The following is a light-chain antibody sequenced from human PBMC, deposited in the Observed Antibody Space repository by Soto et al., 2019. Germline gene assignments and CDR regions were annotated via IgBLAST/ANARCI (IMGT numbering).Light chain of an antibody. J-gene: IGLJ1*01. CDR1: SSDIGGYNF. V-gene: IGLV2-14*01. Sequence: QSVLTQPASVSGSPGQSITISCTGTSSDIGGYNFVSWYHQHPVKAPKLMIYEVSNRPSGVSDRFSCSKSVNTASLTISGLQAEDYADYYCSSFRCGTPLFGPGTKVTVL. CDR3: SSFRCGTPL. CDR2: EVS.